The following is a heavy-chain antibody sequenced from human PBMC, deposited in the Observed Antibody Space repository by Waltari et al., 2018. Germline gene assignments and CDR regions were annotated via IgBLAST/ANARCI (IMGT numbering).Heavy chain of an antibody. D-gene: IGHD2-2*01. CDR1: GFSFRSYG. CDR2: IRYDVSDK. CDR3: ASGGKIVVVPADY. V-gene: IGHV3-30*02. J-gene: IGHJ4*02. Sequence: QAQLVESGGGVVHPGGSLRLSCTASGFSFRSYGMHWVRQTPGKGLEWVAFIRYDVSDKYYADSVKGRFTISRDTSKNTLYLQMNSLRSEDTAVYYCASGGKIVVVPADYWGQGTLVTVSS.